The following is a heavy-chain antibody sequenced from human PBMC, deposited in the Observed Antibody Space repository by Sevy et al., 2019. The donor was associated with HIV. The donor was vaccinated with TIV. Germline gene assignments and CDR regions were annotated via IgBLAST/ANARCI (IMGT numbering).Heavy chain of an antibody. CDR2: IYSGGST. J-gene: IGHJ6*02. V-gene: IGHV3-53*01. CDR3: ARGSAGYGSGLNYYYGMDV. Sequence: GGSLRLSCAASGFTVSSNYMSWVRQAPGKGLEWVSVIYSGGSTYYADSVKGRFTISRDNSKNTLYLQMNSLRAEDTAVYYCARGSAGYGSGLNYYYGMDVWGQGTTVTVSS. D-gene: IGHD3-10*01. CDR1: GFTVSSNY.